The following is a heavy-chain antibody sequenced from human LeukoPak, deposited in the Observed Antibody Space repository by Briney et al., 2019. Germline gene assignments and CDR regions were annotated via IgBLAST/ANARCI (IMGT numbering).Heavy chain of an antibody. V-gene: IGHV3-30*19. CDR1: GFTFSNYD. CDR2: ISYDGSNK. Sequence: GGSLRLSCAASGFTFSNYDIHWVRQAPGKGLEWVAVISYDGSNKYYADSVKGRFTISRDNSKNTLYLQMNSLRAEDTAVYYCASSRGIGSSWLYYYYYYGMDVWGQGTTVTVSS. CDR3: ASSRGIGSSWLYYYYYYGMDV. D-gene: IGHD6-13*01. J-gene: IGHJ6*02.